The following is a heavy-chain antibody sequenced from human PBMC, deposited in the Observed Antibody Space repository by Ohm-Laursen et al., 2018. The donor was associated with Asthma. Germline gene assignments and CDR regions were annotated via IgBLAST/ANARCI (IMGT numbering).Heavy chain of an antibody. J-gene: IGHJ6*02. D-gene: IGHD2-2*01. CDR2: ISSSSSYI. V-gene: IGHV3-21*01. CDR3: ARDSPLYCSSTSCYYYYGMDV. Sequence: GSLRLSCTASGFTFSSYSMNWVRQAPGKGLEWVSSISSSSSYIYYADSVKGRFTISRDNAKNSLYLQMNSLRAEDTAVYYCARDSPLYCSSTSCYYYYGMDVWGQGTTVTVSS. CDR1: GFTFSSYS.